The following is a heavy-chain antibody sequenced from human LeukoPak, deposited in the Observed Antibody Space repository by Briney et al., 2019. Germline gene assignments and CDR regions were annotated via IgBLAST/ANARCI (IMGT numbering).Heavy chain of an antibody. J-gene: IGHJ5*02. V-gene: IGHV3-66*01. CDR3: ARDTDSSGYYT. CDR1: GFTFSSYA. Sequence: GGSLRLSCAASGFTFSSYAMHWVRQAPGKGLEWVSVIYSGGSTYYADSVKGRFTISRDNSKNTLYLQMNSLRAEDTAVYYCARDTDSSGYYTWGQGTLVTVSS. D-gene: IGHD3-22*01. CDR2: IYSGGST.